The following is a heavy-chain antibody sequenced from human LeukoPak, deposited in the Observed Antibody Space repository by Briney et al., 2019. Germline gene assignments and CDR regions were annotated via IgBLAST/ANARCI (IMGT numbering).Heavy chain of an antibody. D-gene: IGHD4-11*01. CDR3: ARVEVTPDY. CDR1: GFTFSDYY. J-gene: IGHJ4*02. Sequence: GGSLRLSCAASGFTFSDYYMTWIRQAPGKGLEWISYITSSGTTIYYADSVKGRFTVSRDNAKNSLYLQMNSLTAEDTAVYYWARVEVTPDYWGQGTLVTVSS. CDR2: ITSSGTTI. V-gene: IGHV3-11*01.